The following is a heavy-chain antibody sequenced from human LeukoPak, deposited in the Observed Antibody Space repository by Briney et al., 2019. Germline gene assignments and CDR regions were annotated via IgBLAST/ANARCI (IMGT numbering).Heavy chain of an antibody. CDR3: ARVEEEGIAAAGSYWSFDL. D-gene: IGHD6-13*01. CDR2: IYHSGST. Sequence: SETLSLTCTVSGYSISSGYYWGWIRQPPGKGLEWIGSIYHSGSTYYNPSLKSRVTISVDTSKNQFSLKLSSVTAADTAVYYCARVEEEGIAAAGSYWSFDLWGRGTLVTVSS. CDR1: GYSISSGYY. V-gene: IGHV4-38-2*02. J-gene: IGHJ2*01.